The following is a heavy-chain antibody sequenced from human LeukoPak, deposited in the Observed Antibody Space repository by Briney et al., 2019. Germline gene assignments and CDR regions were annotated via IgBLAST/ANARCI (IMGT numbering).Heavy chain of an antibody. J-gene: IGHJ6*03. CDR1: GFTFSSYE. CDR2: ISSSGSTI. Sequence: PGGSLRLSCVASGFTFSSYEMNWVRQAPGKGLEWISYISSSGSTIYYADSVKGRFTISRDNAKNSLYLQMNSLRAEDTAVYYCARSNSYYYGSGSHNYYYYYMDVWGKGTTVTVSS. V-gene: IGHV3-48*03. CDR3: ARSNSYYYGSGSHNYYYYYMDV. D-gene: IGHD3-10*01.